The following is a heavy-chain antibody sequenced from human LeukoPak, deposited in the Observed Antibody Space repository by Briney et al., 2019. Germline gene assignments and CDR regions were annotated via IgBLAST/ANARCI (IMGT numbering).Heavy chain of an antibody. V-gene: IGHV3-21*06. CDR2: ISPDGETT. Sequence: GGSLRLSCEASGFTFSSISMNWVRQAPGKGLEWVSSISPDGETTYHADSVKGRFTTSRANAKSSLYLQMNSLRAEDTALYYCTRDLPVPSLVRGIIIYGLIDYWGQGTLVAVSS. D-gene: IGHD3-10*01. CDR3: TRDLPVPSLVRGIIIYGLIDY. CDR1: GFTFSSIS. J-gene: IGHJ4*02.